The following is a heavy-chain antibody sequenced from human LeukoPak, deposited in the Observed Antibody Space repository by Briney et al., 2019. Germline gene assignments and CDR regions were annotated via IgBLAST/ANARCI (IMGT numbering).Heavy chain of an antibody. CDR2: IYYSGST. D-gene: IGHD5-12*01. CDR1: GGSISSYY. V-gene: IGHV4-59*01. Sequence: SETLSLTCTVSGGSISSYYWSWLRQPPGKGLEWIGYIYYSGSTNYNPSLKSRVTISVDTSKNQFSLKLSSVTAADTAVYYCARWSGGYYYFDYWGQGTLVTVSS. CDR3: ARWSGGYYYFDY. J-gene: IGHJ4*02.